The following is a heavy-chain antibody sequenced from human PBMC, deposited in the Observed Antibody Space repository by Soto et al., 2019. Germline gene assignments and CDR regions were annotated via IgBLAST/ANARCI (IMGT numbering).Heavy chain of an antibody. CDR1: GFTFSRYG. J-gene: IGHJ2*01. CDR2: ISYDGSNK. V-gene: IGHV3-30*18. CDR3: AKVDSSGYYPIYWYFDL. D-gene: IGHD3-22*01. Sequence: QVQLVESGGGVVQPGRSLRLSCAASGFTFSRYGMHWVRQAPGKGLEWVAVISYDGSNKYYADSVKGRFTISRDNSKNTLYLQMNSLRAEDTAVYYCAKVDSSGYYPIYWYFDLWGRGTLVTVSS.